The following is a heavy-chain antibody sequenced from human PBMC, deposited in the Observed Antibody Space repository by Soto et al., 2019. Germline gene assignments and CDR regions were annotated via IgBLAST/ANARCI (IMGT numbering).Heavy chain of an antibody. CDR3: ARVWFGTYYFDY. Sequence: QVQLQESGPGLVKPSQTLSLTCTVSGGSISSGGYYWSWIRQHPGKGLEWIGYIYYSGSTYYNPSLKSRVAISVDTSKNQFSLKLSSVTDTDTAVYYCARVWFGTYYFDYWGQGTLVTVSS. V-gene: IGHV4-31*03. CDR1: GGSISSGGYY. D-gene: IGHD3-10*01. J-gene: IGHJ4*02. CDR2: IYYSGST.